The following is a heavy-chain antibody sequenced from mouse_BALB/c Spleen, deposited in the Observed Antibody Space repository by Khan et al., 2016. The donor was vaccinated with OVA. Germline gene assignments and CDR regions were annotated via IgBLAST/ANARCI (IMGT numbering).Heavy chain of an antibody. CDR3: AHPYDDPRNFDV. CDR2: ISPANGNT. Sequence: VQLKQSGAELVKPGASVKLSCTASGFTITDNYMHWVKERPEQGLAWIGRISPANGNTNYDPKITGKATITADTSSNTSHCQVSGLSYEDTAVYYVAHPYDDPRNFDVWGAGTTVTVSS. D-gene: IGHD2-3*01. J-gene: IGHJ1*01. CDR1: GFTITDNY. V-gene: IGHV14-3*02.